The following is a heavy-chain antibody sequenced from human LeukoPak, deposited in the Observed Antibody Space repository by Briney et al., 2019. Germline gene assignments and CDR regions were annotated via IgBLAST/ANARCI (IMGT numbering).Heavy chain of an antibody. V-gene: IGHV3-48*01. CDR3: ASKTLPYYYGSGSRAKTWVGAFDI. J-gene: IGHJ3*02. Sequence: PGGSLRLSCAASGFTFRSYEMNWVRQAPGKGLEWVSYISSSGSTIYYADSVKGRFTISRDNSKNTLYLQMNSLRAEDTAVYYCASKTLPYYYGSGSRAKTWVGAFDIWGQGTMVTVSS. CDR2: ISSSGSTI. D-gene: IGHD3-10*01. CDR1: GFTFRSYE.